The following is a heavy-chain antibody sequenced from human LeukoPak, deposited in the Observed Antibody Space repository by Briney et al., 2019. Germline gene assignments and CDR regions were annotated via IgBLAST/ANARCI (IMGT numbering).Heavy chain of an antibody. Sequence: GGSLRLSCAASGFTFTTYAMSWVRQAPGKGLAWVSTISGSADRTFYADAVKGGFTISRDNSKNTLYLQMNSLRVEDTAVYYCARRGSGGWGVFGMWGQGTTVIVSS. CDR1: GFTFTTYA. V-gene: IGHV3-23*01. CDR2: ISGSADRT. J-gene: IGHJ3*02. CDR3: ARRGSGGWGVFGM. D-gene: IGHD3-10*01.